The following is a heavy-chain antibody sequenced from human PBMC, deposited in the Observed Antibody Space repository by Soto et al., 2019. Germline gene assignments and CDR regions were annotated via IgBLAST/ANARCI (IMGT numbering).Heavy chain of an antibody. Sequence: QVQLQQWGAGLLKPSETLSLTCAVYGRSFSGYNWSWIRQPPGKGLEWTGEIKHSGSTNYNPTLKSRVTISVDTSKNQFCLKLISVTAADTAVYYCARVGSYCSSTSCLTKTPRHFDYWGQGTLVTVSS. V-gene: IGHV4-34*01. D-gene: IGHD2-2*01. J-gene: IGHJ4*02. CDR1: GRSFSGYN. CDR3: ARVGSYCSSTSCLTKTPRHFDY. CDR2: IKHSGST.